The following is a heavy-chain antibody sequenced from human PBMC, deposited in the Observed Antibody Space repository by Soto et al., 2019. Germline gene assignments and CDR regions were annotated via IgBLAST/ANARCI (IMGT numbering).Heavy chain of an antibody. CDR2: MSYTGSG. D-gene: IGHD4-4*01. Sequence: SETLSLTCTVSGGSIRSYYWSWIRQPPGKGLELIGYMSYTGSGHYNPSLKSRVTISVDTSKNQFSLKFRSVTAADTSVYYCASNPSNEDYYYYWAQRTLVIVSS. V-gene: IGHV4-59*01. CDR3: ASNPSNEDYYYY. J-gene: IGHJ4*02. CDR1: GGSIRSYY.